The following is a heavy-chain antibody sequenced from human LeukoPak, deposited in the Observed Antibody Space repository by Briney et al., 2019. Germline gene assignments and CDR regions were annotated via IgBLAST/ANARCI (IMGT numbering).Heavy chain of an antibody. D-gene: IGHD3-10*02. V-gene: IGHV1-2*02. Sequence: ASVKVSCKASGYTFTGYYMHWVRQAPGQGLEWMGWINPNSGGTNYAQKFQGRVTMTRDTSISTAYMELSRLRSDDTAVYYCARWCTTYYDRGVETHYWGQGTLVTVSS. CDR1: GYTFTGYY. CDR3: ARWCTTYYDRGVETHY. J-gene: IGHJ4*02. CDR2: INPNSGGT.